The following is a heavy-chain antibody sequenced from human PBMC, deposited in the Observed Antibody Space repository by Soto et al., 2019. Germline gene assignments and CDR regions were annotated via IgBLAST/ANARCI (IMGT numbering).Heavy chain of an antibody. CDR3: ARESIVGATNTFDY. CDR1: GFTVSSSY. CDR2: IYSGGST. J-gene: IGHJ4*02. V-gene: IGHV3-66*01. Sequence: GGSLRLSCAASGFTVSSSYMSWVRQVPGKGLEWVSIIYSGGSTYYADSVKGRFTISRDNSKNTLYLQMNSLRAEDTAVYYCARESIVGATNTFDYWGQGTLVTVSS. D-gene: IGHD1-26*01.